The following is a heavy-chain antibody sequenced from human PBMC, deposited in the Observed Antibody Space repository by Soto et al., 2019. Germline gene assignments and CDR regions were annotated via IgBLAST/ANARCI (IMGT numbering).Heavy chain of an antibody. D-gene: IGHD3-3*01. Sequence: QVQLVESGGGVVQPGRSLRLSCAASGFTFSSYGMLWVRQAPGKGLEWVAVIWYDGSNKYYADSVKGRFTISRDNSKNTLYLQMNSLRAEDTAVYYCAREGGAYYDFWSGYYTGNWFDPWGQGTLVTVSS. V-gene: IGHV3-33*01. CDR1: GFTFSSYG. J-gene: IGHJ5*02. CDR2: IWYDGSNK. CDR3: AREGGAYYDFWSGYYTGNWFDP.